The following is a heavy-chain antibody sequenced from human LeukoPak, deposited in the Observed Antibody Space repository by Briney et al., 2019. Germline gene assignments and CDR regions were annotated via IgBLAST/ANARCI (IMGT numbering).Heavy chain of an antibody. J-gene: IGHJ4*02. D-gene: IGHD3-22*01. CDR3: ARDFHREESTYYYDSSGALEYYFDY. CDR2: INPNSGGT. CDR1: GYTFTGYY. V-gene: IGHV1-2*02. Sequence: ASVKVSCKASGYTFTGYYMHWVRQAPGQGLEWMGWINPNSGGTNYAQKFQGRVTMTTDTSTSTAYMELRSLRSDDTAVYYCARDFHREESTYYYDSSGALEYYFDYWGQGTLVTVSS.